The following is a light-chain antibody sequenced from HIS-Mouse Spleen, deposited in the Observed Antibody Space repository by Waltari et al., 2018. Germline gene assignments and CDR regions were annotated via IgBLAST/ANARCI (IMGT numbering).Light chain of an antibody. CDR3: QQLNSYPPT. J-gene: IGKJ1*01. CDR2: AAS. CDR1: QGFSSY. Sequence: DIQLTQSPSFLSASVGDRVTITCRASQGFSSYLAWYQQKPGKAPKLLIYAASTLQSGVPSRFSGSGSVTEFTLTISSLQPEDCATYYCQQLNSYPPTFGQGTKVEIK. V-gene: IGKV1-9*01.